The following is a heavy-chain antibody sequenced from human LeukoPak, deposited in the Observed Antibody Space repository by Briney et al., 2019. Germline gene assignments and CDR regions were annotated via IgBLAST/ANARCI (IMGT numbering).Heavy chain of an antibody. Sequence: GGSLRLSCAGSGFTFSGSAMHWVRQASGQGLEWVGRIRSKANSYATAYAASVKGRFTISRDDSKNTAFLQMNSLKSEDTAVYYCTRLAGDEYFDISRGPDWGQGTLVTVSS. CDR1: GFTFSGSA. V-gene: IGHV3-73*01. CDR2: IRSKANSYAT. J-gene: IGHJ4*02. D-gene: IGHD3-9*01. CDR3: TRLAGDEYFDISRGPD.